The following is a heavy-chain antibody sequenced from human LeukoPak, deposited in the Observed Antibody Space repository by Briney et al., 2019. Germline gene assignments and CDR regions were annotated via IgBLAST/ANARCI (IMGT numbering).Heavy chain of an antibody. CDR3: AREKDSPDSDYYDMSGYYGPFDY. CDR1: GYTFTGYY. V-gene: IGHV1-2*02. D-gene: IGHD3-22*01. CDR2: INPNSGGT. J-gene: IGHJ4*02. Sequence: ASVKVSCKASGYTFTGYYMHWVRQAPGQGLEWMGWINPNSGGTNYAQKFQGRVTVTRDRSISTAYMGLSRLRSDDTAVYYCAREKDSPDSDYYDMSGYYGPFDYWGQGTLVTVSS.